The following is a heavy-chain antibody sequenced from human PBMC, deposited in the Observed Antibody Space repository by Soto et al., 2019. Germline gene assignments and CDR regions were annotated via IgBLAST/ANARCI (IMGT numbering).Heavy chain of an antibody. V-gene: IGHV3-74*01. CDR1: GFTFSSYW. CDR2: INSDGSST. CDR3: ARAVCELLGYNWFDP. D-gene: IGHD3-10*01. J-gene: IGHJ5*02. Sequence: EVQLVESGGGLVQPGGSLRLSCAASGFTFSSYWMHWVRQAPGKGLVWVSRINSDGSSTTYADSVKGRFTISRDNAKNTLHRQKNRLGAEETAVYYGARAVCELLGYNWFDPWGQGTLVTVSS.